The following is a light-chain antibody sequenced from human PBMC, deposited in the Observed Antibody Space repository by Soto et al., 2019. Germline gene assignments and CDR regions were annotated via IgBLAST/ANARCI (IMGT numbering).Light chain of an antibody. CDR2: EVS. CDR1: SSDVGGYNY. J-gene: IGLJ1*01. CDR3: SSYTSSTSLDV. Sequence: QSGLTQPASVSGSPGQSITISCTGTSSDVGGYNYVSWYQQHPGKAPKLMIYEVSNRPSGVSIRFSGSKSGNTASLTISGLQAEDEADYYCSSYTSSTSLDVFGTGTKVTVL. V-gene: IGLV2-14*01.